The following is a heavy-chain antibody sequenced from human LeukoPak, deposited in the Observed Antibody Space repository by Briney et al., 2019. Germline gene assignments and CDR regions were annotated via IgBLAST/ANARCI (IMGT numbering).Heavy chain of an antibody. D-gene: IGHD3-10*01. CDR2: ISSSSSYI. J-gene: IGHJ4*02. V-gene: IGHV3-21*01. CDR3: ARILHGSGSYGLDY. Sequence: GGSLRLSCAASGFTFSSYSMNWVRQAPGKGLEWVSSISSSSSYIYYADSVKGRFTISRDNAKNSLYLQMNSLRAEDTAVCYCARILHGSGSYGLDYWGRGTLVTVSS. CDR1: GFTFSSYS.